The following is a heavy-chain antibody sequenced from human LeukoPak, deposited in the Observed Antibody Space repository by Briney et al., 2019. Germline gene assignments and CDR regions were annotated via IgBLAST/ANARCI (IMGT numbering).Heavy chain of an antibody. CDR2: ISSNGGST. CDR1: GFTFSSYA. D-gene: IGHD3-22*01. V-gene: IGHV3-64*01. CDR3: ARDAIVGAPTYYFDY. J-gene: IGHJ4*02. Sequence: GGSLRLSCAASGFTFSSYAMHWVRQAPGKGLEYVSAISSNGGSTYYANSVKGRFTIPRDNSKNTLYLQVGSLRAEDMAVYYCARDAIVGAPTYYFDYWGQGTLVTVSS.